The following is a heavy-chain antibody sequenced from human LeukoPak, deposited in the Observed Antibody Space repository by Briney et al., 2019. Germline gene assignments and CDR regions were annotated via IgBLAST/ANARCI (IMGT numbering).Heavy chain of an antibody. J-gene: IGHJ6*03. V-gene: IGHV4-59*01. Sequence: SETLSLTCTVSGGSISSYYWSWIRQPPGKGLEWIGYIYYSGSTSYNPSLKSRVTISVDSSKNQFSLKLSSVTAADTAVYYCARTTEGGYTYDYFYYYYMDVWGKGTTVTISS. CDR1: GGSISSYY. CDR2: IYYSGST. CDR3: ARTTEGGYTYDYFYYYYMDV. D-gene: IGHD5-18*01.